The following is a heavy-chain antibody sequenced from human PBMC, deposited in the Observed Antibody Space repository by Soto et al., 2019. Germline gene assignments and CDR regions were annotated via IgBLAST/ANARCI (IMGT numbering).Heavy chain of an antibody. CDR2: ISAYNGNT. J-gene: IGHJ4*02. D-gene: IGHD3-22*01. Sequence: QVQLVQSGAEVKKPGASVKVSCKASGYTFTSYGISWVRQAPGQGLEWMGWISAYNGNTNYAQKLQCRVTMTTDTSTSTGYMELRSLSSDDTAVYYCARSYYYDSSGYAYWGQGTLVTVSS. CDR1: GYTFTSYG. CDR3: ARSYYYDSSGYAY. V-gene: IGHV1-18*01.